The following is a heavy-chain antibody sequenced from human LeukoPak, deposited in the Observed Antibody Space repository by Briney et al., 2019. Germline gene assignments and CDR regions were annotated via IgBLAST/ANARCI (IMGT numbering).Heavy chain of an antibody. CDR2: INAGNGNT. CDR3: ARGYYDYVWGSYRYPYYFDY. D-gene: IGHD3-16*02. CDR1: GYTFTSYA. Sequence: ASVKVSCKASGYTFTSYAMHWVRQAPGQRLEWMGWINAGNGNTKYSQEFQGRVTITRDTSASTAYMELSSLRSEDMAVYYCARGYYDYVWGSYRYPYYFDYWGQGTLVTVSS. V-gene: IGHV1-3*03. J-gene: IGHJ4*02.